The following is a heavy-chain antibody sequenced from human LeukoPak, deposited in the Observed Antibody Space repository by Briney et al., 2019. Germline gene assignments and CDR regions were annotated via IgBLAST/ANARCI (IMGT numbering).Heavy chain of an antibody. CDR3: ARQLNPHKLPSLRVYYMDV. CDR1: GGSLSSSSDY. V-gene: IGHV4-39*01. Sequence: PSETLSLTCTVSGGSLSSSSDYWGWIRQAPGKGLEWIGSIYYHENTYYNSSLKSRVTISVDTSKNQFSLKLSSVTAADTAVYYCARQLNPHKLPSLRVYYMDVWGKGTTVTISS. CDR2: IYYHENT. J-gene: IGHJ6*03. D-gene: IGHD2-15*01.